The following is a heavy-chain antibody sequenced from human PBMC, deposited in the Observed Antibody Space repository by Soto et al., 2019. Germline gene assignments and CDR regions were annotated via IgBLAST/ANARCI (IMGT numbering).Heavy chain of an antibody. CDR3: ARDRRSVCIAAAGSDV. J-gene: IGHJ6*02. CDR2: VSAYNGNT. D-gene: IGHD6-25*01. Sequence: VQLVQSGADVKKPGASVKVSCKASGSTFTSYGISWVRQAPGHGLEWLGWVSAYNGNTNYAQKLQCIVTMTTDTSTRTVYMEQMSLISDDMAVYYCARDRRSVCIAAAGSDVWGQGTTVTVSS. CDR1: GSTFTSYG. V-gene: IGHV1-18*03.